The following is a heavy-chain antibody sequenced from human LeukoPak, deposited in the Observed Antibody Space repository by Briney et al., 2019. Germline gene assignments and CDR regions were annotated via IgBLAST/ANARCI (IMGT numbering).Heavy chain of an antibody. D-gene: IGHD3-10*01. CDR2: INWNGGRA. J-gene: IGHJ6*03. CDR3: ARALETVLWFGELEVFDMDV. V-gene: IGHV3-20*04. Sequence: GGSLRLSCAASGFTFDDYGMSWVRHAPGKGLEWVSGINWNGGRAGHADSVKGRFTISRDNAKNTLYLQMGSLRAEDMAVYYCARALETVLWFGELEVFDMDVWGKGTTVTVSS. CDR1: GFTFDDYG.